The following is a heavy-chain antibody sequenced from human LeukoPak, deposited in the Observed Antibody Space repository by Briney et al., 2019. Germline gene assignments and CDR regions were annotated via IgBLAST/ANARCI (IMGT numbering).Heavy chain of an antibody. D-gene: IGHD3-10*01. Sequence: ASVKVSCKASGYTFTGYYMHWVRQAPGQGLEWMGWINPNSGGTKYAQKFQGRVTMTRNTSIGTAYMELSRLRSDDTAVYYCARGLYYYGAGSYAGGYWGQGTLVTVSS. CDR2: INPNSGGT. CDR3: ARGLYYYGAGSYAGGY. J-gene: IGHJ4*02. V-gene: IGHV1-2*02. CDR1: GYTFTGYY.